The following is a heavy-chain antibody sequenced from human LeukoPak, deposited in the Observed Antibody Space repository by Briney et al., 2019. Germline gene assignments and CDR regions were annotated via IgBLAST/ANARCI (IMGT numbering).Heavy chain of an antibody. Sequence: SETLSLTCAVSGYSISSGYYWGWIRQPPGKGLEWIGSIYHSGSTYYNPSLNSRVTISVDTSKNQFSLKLSSVTAADTAVYYCARGRYNWNYWGQGILVTVSS. D-gene: IGHD1-20*01. V-gene: IGHV4-38-2*01. CDR1: GYSISSGYY. J-gene: IGHJ4*02. CDR3: ARGRYNWNY. CDR2: IYHSGST.